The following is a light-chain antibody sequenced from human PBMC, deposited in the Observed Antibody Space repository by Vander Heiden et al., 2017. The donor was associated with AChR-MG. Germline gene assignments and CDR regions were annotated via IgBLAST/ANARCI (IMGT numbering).Light chain of an antibody. J-gene: IGKJ4*01. CDR1: QSVSRSY. Sequence: EIVLTQSPGTLSLSPGDRATLSCRASQSVSRSYLAWYQQKPGQAPRLLIYGASSRATGIPDRFSGSGSGTDFTLTISRLEPEDFAVYYCQQYGSSRVTFGGGTKVEIK. CDR3: QQYGSSRVT. V-gene: IGKV3-20*01. CDR2: GAS.